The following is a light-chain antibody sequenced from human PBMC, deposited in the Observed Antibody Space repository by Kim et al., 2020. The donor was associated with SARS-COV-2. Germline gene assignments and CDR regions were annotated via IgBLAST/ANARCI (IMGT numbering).Light chain of an antibody. V-gene: IGKV3-11*01. CDR2: DAS. Sequence: LSPGERATLSCRASQSVSSHLSWYQQKPGQAPRLLIYDASNRATGIPARFSGSGSGTDFTLTISSLEPEDFAVYYCQQRSNWPISFGQGTRLEIK. CDR3: QQRSNWPIS. J-gene: IGKJ5*01. CDR1: QSVSSH.